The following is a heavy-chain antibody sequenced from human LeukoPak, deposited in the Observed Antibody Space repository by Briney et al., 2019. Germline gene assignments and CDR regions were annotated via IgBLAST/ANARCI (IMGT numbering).Heavy chain of an antibody. CDR1: GFTFSGSA. Sequence: PGGSLRLSCAASGFTFSGSAMHWVRQASGKGLEWVGRIRSEANSYATAYAASVKGRFTISRDDSKNTAYLQMNSLKTEDTAVYYCTRSIVGANTFDYWGQGALVTVSS. D-gene: IGHD1-26*01. CDR3: TRSIVGANTFDY. CDR2: IRSEANSYAT. J-gene: IGHJ4*02. V-gene: IGHV3-73*01.